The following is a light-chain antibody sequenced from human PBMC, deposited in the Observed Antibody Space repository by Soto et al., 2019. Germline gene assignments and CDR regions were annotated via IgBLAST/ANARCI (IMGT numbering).Light chain of an antibody. CDR3: QHYNNWPPLFT. J-gene: IGKJ3*01. Sequence: EIVMTQSPATLSVSPGARPTLSCRASQSVSSNLAWYQHKPGQAPRLLIYAASTRATGIPARFSGSGSATEFTLTINSLQSEDFAVYYCQHYNNWPPLFTVGHVTQVENK. CDR1: QSVSSN. CDR2: AAS. V-gene: IGKV3-15*01.